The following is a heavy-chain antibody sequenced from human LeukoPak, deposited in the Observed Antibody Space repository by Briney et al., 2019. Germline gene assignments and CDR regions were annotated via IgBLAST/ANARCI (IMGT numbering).Heavy chain of an antibody. V-gene: IGHV3-23*01. CDR3: AKSPNYYYYMDV. J-gene: IGHJ6*03. Sequence: GGSLRLSCAASGFTFSSYAMNWVRQAPGKGLEWVSGISGSGGSTYYADSVKGRFTISRDNSKNTVYLQMNSLRAEDTAVYYFAKSPNYYYYMDVWGKGTTVTVSS. CDR1: GFTFSSYA. CDR2: ISGSGGST.